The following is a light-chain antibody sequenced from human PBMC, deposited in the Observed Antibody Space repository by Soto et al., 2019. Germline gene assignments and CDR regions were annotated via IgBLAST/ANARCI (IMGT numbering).Light chain of an antibody. CDR2: DAY. V-gene: IGKV3-11*01. Sequence: EIVLTQSPATISLSPGERATLSCRASQSVSSYLAWYQQKPGQAHRLLIYDAYDRATGIPARFGGSGSGTDFTLTIRSLEPEDFAVYYCQQRNSWPLTFGGGTKVDI. J-gene: IGKJ4*01. CDR3: QQRNSWPLT. CDR1: QSVSSY.